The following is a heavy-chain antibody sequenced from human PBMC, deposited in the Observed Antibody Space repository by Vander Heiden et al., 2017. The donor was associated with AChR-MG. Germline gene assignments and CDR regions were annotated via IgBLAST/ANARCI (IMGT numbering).Heavy chain of an antibody. CDR2: IYSSGST. CDR3: ARDGGYIYGSWTDY. Sequence: QLQLQESGPGLVKPSETLSLTCTVSGASINNSNYYWGWIRQPPGKGLEWIASIYSSGSTYYTPSLKSQVTISADTSKNQFSLKLNSVTAADTAVYYCARDGGYIYGSWTDYWGQGTLVTVSS. J-gene: IGHJ4*02. D-gene: IGHD5-18*01. CDR1: GASINNSNYY. V-gene: IGHV4-39*02.